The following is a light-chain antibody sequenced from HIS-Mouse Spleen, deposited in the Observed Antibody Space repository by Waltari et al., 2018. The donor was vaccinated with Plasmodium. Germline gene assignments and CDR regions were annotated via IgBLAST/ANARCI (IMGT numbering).Light chain of an antibody. J-gene: IGKJ3*01. CDR3: QQYNNWSFT. CDR2: GAS. V-gene: IGKV3-15*01. Sequence: EIVMTQSPATLSVSPGDRATLSYRASQSVSSNLAGYQQKPGQAPRLLIYGASTRATGIPARFSGSGSGTEFTLTISSLQSEDFAVYYCQQYNNWSFTFGPGTKVDIK. CDR1: QSVSSN.